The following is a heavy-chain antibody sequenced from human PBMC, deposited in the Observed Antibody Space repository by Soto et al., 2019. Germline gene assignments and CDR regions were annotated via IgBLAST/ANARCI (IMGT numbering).Heavy chain of an antibody. V-gene: IGHV4-39*01. J-gene: IGHJ4*02. CDR2: IYYSGST. D-gene: IGHD4-17*01. CDR3: ARHDYCVFGL. Sequence: SXTMSLPCTVFGGSMRRSSYCWCWIRQPPGKGLEWIGSIYYSGSTYYNPSIKSRVTISVDTSKNQFSLKLSSVTAADTAVYDCARHDYCVFGLWGQGSRVTVSS. CDR1: GGSMRRSSYC.